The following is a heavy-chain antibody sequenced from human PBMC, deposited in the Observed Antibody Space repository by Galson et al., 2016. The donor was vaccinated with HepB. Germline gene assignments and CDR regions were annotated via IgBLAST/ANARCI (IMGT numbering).Heavy chain of an antibody. CDR2: ISWNGGGI. CDR1: GFTFHDYT. CDR3: AKDFFTAGTPIFDY. Sequence: SLRLSCAASGFTFHDYTMHWVRQAPGKGLEWVSSISWNGGGIYYADSVKGRFTISRDNAQNSLYLQMNGLRDEDTALYYCAKDFFTAGTPIFDYWGQGTLVTVSS. J-gene: IGHJ4*02. V-gene: IGHV3-9*01. D-gene: IGHD6-19*01.